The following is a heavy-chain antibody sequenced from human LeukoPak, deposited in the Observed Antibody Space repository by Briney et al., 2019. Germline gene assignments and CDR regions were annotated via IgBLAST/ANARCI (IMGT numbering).Heavy chain of an antibody. CDR1: VFTFSSYW. D-gene: IGHD3-22*01. Sequence: GGSLRLSCAASVFTFSSYWMHWVRQAPGKGLVWVSRINSDGSSTSYADSVKGRFTISRDNAKNTLYLQMNSLRAEDTAVYYCARDLGYYDSSGYTPDWGQGTLVTVSS. J-gene: IGHJ4*02. CDR2: INSDGSST. V-gene: IGHV3-74*01. CDR3: ARDLGYYDSSGYTPD.